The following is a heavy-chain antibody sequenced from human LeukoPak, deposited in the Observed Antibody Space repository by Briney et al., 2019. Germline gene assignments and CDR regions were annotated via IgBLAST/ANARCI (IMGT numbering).Heavy chain of an antibody. CDR2: ISSSGSTI. CDR1: GFTFSDYY. CDR3: ARVGGYCSSTSCYGYYYGMDV. D-gene: IGHD2-2*01. J-gene: IGHJ6*02. V-gene: IGHV3-11*01. Sequence: KPGGSLRLSCAASGFTFSDYYMSWIRQAPGKGLEWVSYISSSGSTIYYADSVKGRFTISRDNAKNSLYLQMNSLRAEDTAVYYCARVGGYCSSTSCYGYYYGMDVWGQGTTVTVSS.